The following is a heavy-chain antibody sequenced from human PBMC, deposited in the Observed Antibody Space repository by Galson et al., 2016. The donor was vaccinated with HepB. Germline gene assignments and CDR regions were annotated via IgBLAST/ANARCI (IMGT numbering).Heavy chain of an antibody. D-gene: IGHD5-18*01. V-gene: IGHV3-23*01. CDR3: AKDLDGYTYGYSYSDH. Sequence: SLRLSCAASAFTFSNYAMSCVRQAPGKGLEWVSSISGTRGTTYYADSVNGRFTISRDKSKNTLYLQMNSLRGEDTAVYYCAKDLDGYTYGYSYSDHWGQGTLVTVSS. J-gene: IGHJ4*02. CDR1: AFTFSNYA. CDR2: ISGTRGTT.